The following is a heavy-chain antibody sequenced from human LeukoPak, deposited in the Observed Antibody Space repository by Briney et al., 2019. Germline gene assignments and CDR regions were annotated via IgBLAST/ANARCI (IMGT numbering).Heavy chain of an antibody. V-gene: IGHV1-18*01. J-gene: IGHJ4*02. CDR2: ISAYNGNK. D-gene: IGHD3-16*02. CDR3: ARDPYDYVWGSYRSFDY. CDR1: GYTFTSYG. Sequence: ASVKLSCKASGYTFTSYGISWVRQAPGQGLEWMGWISAYNGNKNYAQKLKGRVTMTTDTSTSTAYMELRSLRSDDTAVYYCARDPYDYVWGSYRSFDYWGQGTLVTVSS.